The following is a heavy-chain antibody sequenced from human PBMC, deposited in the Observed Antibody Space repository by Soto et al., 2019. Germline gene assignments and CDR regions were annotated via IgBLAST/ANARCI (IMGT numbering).Heavy chain of an antibody. V-gene: IGHV5-51*01. CDR1: GYSFTSYW. CDR3: ARRTSTNDIVVVVAATDAFDI. D-gene: IGHD2-15*01. CDR2: IYPGDSDT. Sequence: GESLKISCKGSGYSFTSYWIGWVRQMPGKGLEWMGIIYPGDSDTRYSPSFQGQVTISADKSISTAYLQWSSLKASDTAMYYCARRTSTNDIVVVVAATDAFDIWGQGTMVTVSS. J-gene: IGHJ3*02.